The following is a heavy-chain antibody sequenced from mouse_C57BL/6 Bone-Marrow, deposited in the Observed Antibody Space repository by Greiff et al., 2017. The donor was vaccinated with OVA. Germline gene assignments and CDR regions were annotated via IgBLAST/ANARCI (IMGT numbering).Heavy chain of an antibody. CDR1: GFSLTSYG. D-gene: IGHD1-1*01. J-gene: IGHJ1*03. Sequence: VQLQQSGPGLVQPSQRLSITCTVSGFSLTSYGVHWVRQSPGKGLEWLGVIWSGGSTDYNAAFISRLSISKDNSKSQVFFKMNSLQADDTAIYYCARLITTVVAKNFDVWGTGTTVTVSS. CDR3: ARLITTVVAKNFDV. CDR2: IWSGGST. V-gene: IGHV2-2*01.